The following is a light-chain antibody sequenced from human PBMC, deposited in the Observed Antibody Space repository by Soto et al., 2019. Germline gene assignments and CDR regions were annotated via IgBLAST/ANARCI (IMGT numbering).Light chain of an antibody. V-gene: IGKV3-20*01. CDR3: QQYDNALWT. Sequence: EIGLTQSPGTLSLSPWERATLSCRASQNVNSNFLAWYQQKPGQAPRLLISGASNRATGIPARFSGSGSGTDVTLTISRLEPEDFAVYYCQQYDNALWTFGPGTKVDI. J-gene: IGKJ1*01. CDR1: QNVNSNF. CDR2: GAS.